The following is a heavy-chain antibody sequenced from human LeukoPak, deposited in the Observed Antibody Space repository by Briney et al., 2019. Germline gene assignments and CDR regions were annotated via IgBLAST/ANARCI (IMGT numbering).Heavy chain of an antibody. CDR3: ARTTVTTYNWFDP. V-gene: IGHV3-11*01. D-gene: IGHD4-17*01. CDR2: ISSSGSTI. CDR1: GFTFSDYY. Sequence: PGGSLRLSCAASGFTFSDYYMSWIRQAPGKGLEWVSYISSSGSTIYYADSVKGRFTISRDNAKNSLYLQMSSLRAEDTAVYYCARTTVTTYNWFDPWGQGTLVTVSS. J-gene: IGHJ5*02.